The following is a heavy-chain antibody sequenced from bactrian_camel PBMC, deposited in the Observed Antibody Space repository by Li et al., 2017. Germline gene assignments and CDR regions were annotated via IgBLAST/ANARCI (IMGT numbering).Heavy chain of an antibody. Sequence: HVQLVESGGGSVQVGGSLKLSCAASGDTDGVYCMGWFRQRPGEEREEVAAIGGDRRIFYTASVKGRFTMSKDDAKNTMFLQMNSLKPEDTAVYYCAAQRGGYYGTYAFNYWGQGTQVTVS. CDR3: AAQRGGYYGTYAFNY. D-gene: IGHD7*01. J-gene: IGHJ4*01. CDR2: IGGDRRI. CDR1: GDTDGVYC. V-gene: IGHV3S55*01.